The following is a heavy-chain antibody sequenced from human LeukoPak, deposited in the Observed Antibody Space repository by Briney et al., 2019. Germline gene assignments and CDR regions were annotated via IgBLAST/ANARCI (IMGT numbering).Heavy chain of an antibody. J-gene: IGHJ4*02. Sequence: GGSLRLSCAASGFTFSGSAMHWVRQSPGKGLEGVGRIRSKANDHATAYAASVRGRFTISRDDSKNTAYLQMNSLKTEDTAVYYCTRRLMTTVNDYWGQGTLVTVSS. CDR1: GFTFSGSA. V-gene: IGHV3-73*01. CDR3: TRRLMTTVNDY. D-gene: IGHD4-17*01. CDR2: IRSKANDHAT.